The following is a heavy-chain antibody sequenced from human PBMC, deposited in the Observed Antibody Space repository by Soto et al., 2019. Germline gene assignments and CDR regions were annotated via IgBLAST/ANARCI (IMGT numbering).Heavy chain of an antibody. Sequence: QVQLVQSGAEVKKPGSSVIVSCKASGGTFNSYGISWVRQAPGQGLEWMGGITPIFGTTNYAQKFLARITIYADKSTTTAYMELSSLRSEDTAVYYCARVGRVVVAATPTFTWFDPWGQGTPVTVSS. CDR1: GGTFNSYG. CDR2: ITPIFGTT. D-gene: IGHD2-15*01. J-gene: IGHJ5*02. CDR3: ARVGRVVVAATPTFTWFDP. V-gene: IGHV1-69*06.